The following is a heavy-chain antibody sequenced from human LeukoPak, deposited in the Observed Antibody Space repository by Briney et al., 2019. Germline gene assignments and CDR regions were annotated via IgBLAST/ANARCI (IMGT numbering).Heavy chain of an antibody. CDR1: GGSISSYY. CDR2: IYYSGST. Sequence: PSETLSLTCTVSGGSISSYYWSWIRQPPGKGLEWIGYIYYSGSTNYNPSLKSRVTISVDTSKNQFSLKLSSVTAADTAVYYCARHVMAGAPVDYWGQGTLVTVSS. D-gene: IGHD5-24*01. CDR3: ARHVMAGAPVDY. J-gene: IGHJ4*02. V-gene: IGHV4-59*08.